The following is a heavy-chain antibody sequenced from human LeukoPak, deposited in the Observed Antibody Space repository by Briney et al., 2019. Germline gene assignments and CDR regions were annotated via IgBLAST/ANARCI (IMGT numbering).Heavy chain of an antibody. V-gene: IGHV3-23*01. CDR3: AKDHCSSTSCPRLPWHFDS. Sequence: GGSLRLPCAASGFTFSTYAMSWVRQAPGKGLEWVSGISATGGSTYYADSVKGRLTISRDNSKNTLYLQLNSLRAEATAVYYCAKDHCSSTSCPRLPWHFDSWGQGTLVTVSS. CDR1: GFTFSTYA. J-gene: IGHJ4*02. D-gene: IGHD2-2*01. CDR2: ISATGGST.